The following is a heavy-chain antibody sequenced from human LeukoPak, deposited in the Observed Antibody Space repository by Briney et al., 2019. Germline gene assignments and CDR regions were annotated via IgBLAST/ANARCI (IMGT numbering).Heavy chain of an antibody. CDR1: GFTFSSYA. J-gene: IGHJ4*02. D-gene: IGHD3-22*01. Sequence: GGSLRLSCAASGFTFSSYAMHWVRQAPGKGLEWVAVISYDGSNKYYADSVKGRFTISRDNSRNTLYLQMNSLRAEDTAVYYCARASSGYEAPDYWGQGTLVTVSS. CDR2: ISYDGSNK. V-gene: IGHV3-30-3*01. CDR3: ARASSGYEAPDY.